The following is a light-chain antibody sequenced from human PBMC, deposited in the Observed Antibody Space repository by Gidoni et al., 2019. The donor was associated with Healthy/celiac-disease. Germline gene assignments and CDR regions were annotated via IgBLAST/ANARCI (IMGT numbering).Light chain of an antibody. V-gene: IGKV1-39*01. CDR3: QQSYSTPQT. CDR1: QSISSS. CDR2: AAS. J-gene: IGKJ1*01. Sequence: DIQMTQSPSSLSASVGDRVTITCRASQSISSSLNWYQQKPGKAPKLLIYAASSLQSGVPSRFSGSGSGTDFTLTISSLQPEDFATYYCQQSYSTPQTCGQGTKVEIK.